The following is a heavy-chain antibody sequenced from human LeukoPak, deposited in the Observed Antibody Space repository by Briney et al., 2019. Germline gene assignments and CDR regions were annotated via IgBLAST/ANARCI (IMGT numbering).Heavy chain of an antibody. V-gene: IGHV4-59*01. Sequence: SETLSLTCTVSGGSISSYYWSWIRQPPGKGLEWIGYIYYSGSTNYNPSPKSRVTISVDTSKNQFSLKLSSVTAADTAVYYCARGRLNYYGDYYYYMDVWGKGTTVTVSS. D-gene: IGHD4-17*01. CDR1: GGSISSYY. J-gene: IGHJ6*03. CDR2: IYYSGST. CDR3: ARGRLNYYGDYYYYMDV.